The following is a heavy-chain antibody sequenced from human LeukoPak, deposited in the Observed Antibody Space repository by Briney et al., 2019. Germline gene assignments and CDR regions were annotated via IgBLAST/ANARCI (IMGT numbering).Heavy chain of an antibody. V-gene: IGHV4-39*07. Sequence: SETLSPTCTVSGGSISSSSYYWGWIRQPPGKGLEWIGEINHSGSTNYNPSLKSRVTISVDTSKNQFSLKLSSVTAADTAVYYCARSSGWYYFDYWGQGTLVTVSS. CDR3: ARSSGWYYFDY. J-gene: IGHJ4*02. CDR1: GGSISSSSYY. CDR2: INHSGST. D-gene: IGHD6-19*01.